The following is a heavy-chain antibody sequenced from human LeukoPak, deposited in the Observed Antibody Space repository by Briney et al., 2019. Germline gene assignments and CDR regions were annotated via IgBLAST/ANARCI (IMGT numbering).Heavy chain of an antibody. CDR2: IKQDGSET. CDR3: ATYWRHFDWLLSDI. Sequence: HSGGSLILSCEASGFTFNSYWMSWVRQAPGKGLEWVANIKQDGSETHYVDSVRGRFTISRDNAKNSLFLQMNSLRAEDTAVYYCATYWRHFDWLLSDIWGLGTMVTVSS. CDR1: GFTFNSYW. V-gene: IGHV3-7*05. J-gene: IGHJ3*02. D-gene: IGHD3-9*01.